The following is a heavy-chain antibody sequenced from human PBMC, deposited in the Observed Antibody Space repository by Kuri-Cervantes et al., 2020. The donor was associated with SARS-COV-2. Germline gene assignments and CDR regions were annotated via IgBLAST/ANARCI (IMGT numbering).Heavy chain of an antibody. V-gene: IGHV4-34*01. CDR2: TKHSGST. J-gene: IGHJ5*01. Sequence: SAVYGGSFSGYYWSWIRQPPGKGLEWIGATKHSGSTNYNPSLKSRVTISVDTSKNQFTLKLGSVTAADTAVYYCARGGFCSTSCYSNHQGSWFDPWGQGTLVTVSS. CDR1: GGSFSGYY. D-gene: IGHD2-2*01. CDR3: ARGGFCSTSCYSNHQGSWFDP.